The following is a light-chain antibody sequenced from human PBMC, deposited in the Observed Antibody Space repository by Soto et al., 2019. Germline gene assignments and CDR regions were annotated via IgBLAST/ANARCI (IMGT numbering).Light chain of an antibody. J-gene: IGKJ1*01. CDR2: LGS. CDR3: MQALQTPLT. CDR1: QSLLHSNGYNY. Sequence: DIVMTQSPLSLPVTPGEPASISCRSSQSLLHSNGYNYLDWYLQKPGQSPQLLIYLGSNRASGVPDRFSGRRSGTDFTLKISRVEAEYVGVYYCMQALQTPLTFGQGTKVEIK. V-gene: IGKV2-28*01.